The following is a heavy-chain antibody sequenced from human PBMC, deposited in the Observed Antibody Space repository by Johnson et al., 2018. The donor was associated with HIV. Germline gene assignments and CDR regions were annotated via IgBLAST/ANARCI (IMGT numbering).Heavy chain of an antibody. CDR3: ARACRDGYTCDVYDV. V-gene: IGHV3-66*01. CDR2: LFSGGTT. D-gene: IGHD5-24*01. Sequence: VQLVESGGGVVQPGGSLRLSCAASGFTVSSYYMTWVRQAPGKGLEWVSVLFSGGTTYYAGSVHGRFTISRDNSKNTLYLQMNSLRAEDTALYYCARACRDGYTCDVYDVWGQGTMVTVSS. J-gene: IGHJ3*01. CDR1: GFTVSSYY.